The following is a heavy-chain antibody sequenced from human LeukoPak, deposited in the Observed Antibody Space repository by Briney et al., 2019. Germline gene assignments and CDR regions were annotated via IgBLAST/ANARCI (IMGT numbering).Heavy chain of an antibody. V-gene: IGHV1-69*04. J-gene: IGHJ6*02. CDR1: GGTFSSYA. CDR3: ASSITIEGDGMDV. Sequence: SSVKVSCKASGGTFSSYAISGVRQAPGQGLEWMVRIIPILGIANYAQKFQGRVTITADKSTSTAYMELSSLRSEDTAVYYCASSITIEGDGMDVWGQGTTVTVSS. D-gene: IGHD3-9*01. CDR2: IIPILGIA.